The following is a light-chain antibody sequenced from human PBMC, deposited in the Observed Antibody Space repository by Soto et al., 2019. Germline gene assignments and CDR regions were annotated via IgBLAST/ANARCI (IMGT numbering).Light chain of an antibody. V-gene: IGKV3D-20*02. CDR2: GAS. Sequence: EIVLTQSPGTLSLSPGERATLSCRASQSVSSNYLAWYQQKPGQAPRPLIYGASRRATGIPDRISGSGSGTDFTLTISSLESEDFAVYYCLQRGDWPPLTFGQGTKVDIK. CDR3: LQRGDWPPLT. CDR1: QSVSSNY. J-gene: IGKJ1*01.